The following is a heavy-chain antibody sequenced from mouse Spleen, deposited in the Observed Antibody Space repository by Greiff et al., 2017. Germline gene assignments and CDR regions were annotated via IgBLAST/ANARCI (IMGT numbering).Heavy chain of an antibody. V-gene: IGHV1-53*01. Sequence: QVQLQQPGTELVKPGASVKLSCKASGYTFTSYWMHWVKQRPGQGLEWIGNINPSNGGANYNEKVKSKATLTVDKSSSTAYMQLSSLTSEDSAVYYCARYSNYVWYFDVWGTGTTVTVSS. CDR3: ARYSNYVWYFDV. J-gene: IGHJ1*03. CDR2: INPSNGGA. CDR1: GYTFTSYW. D-gene: IGHD2-5*01.